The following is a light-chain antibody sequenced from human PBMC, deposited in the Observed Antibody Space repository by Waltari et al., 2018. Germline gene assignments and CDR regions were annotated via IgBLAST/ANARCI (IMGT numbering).Light chain of an antibody. CDR1: SSDVGAYNY. CDR2: DVT. V-gene: IGLV2-14*03. J-gene: IGLJ2*01. CDR3: TSYRRGSALGV. Sequence: QSALTQPASVSGSPGPSITISCTGTSSDVGAYNYVSWYQQHPGKAPKIMIYDVTNRPSGVSNRFSGSKSGNTASLTISGLQAEDEADYYCTSYRRGSALGVFGGGTSLTVL.